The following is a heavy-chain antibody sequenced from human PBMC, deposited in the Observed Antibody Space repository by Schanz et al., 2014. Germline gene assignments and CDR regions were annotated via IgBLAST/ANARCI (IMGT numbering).Heavy chain of an antibody. Sequence: QVQLQESGPGLVKPSETLSLTCTVSGYSISSGYYWGWIRQPPGKGLEWIGSIYHSGSTYYNPSLKSRSTISVDPSKTHFSLRLRSVTAADTDVYYCARVFDYWGQGTLVTVSS. CDR2: IYHSGST. V-gene: IGHV4-38-2*02. CDR3: ARVFDY. CDR1: GYSISSGYY. J-gene: IGHJ4*02.